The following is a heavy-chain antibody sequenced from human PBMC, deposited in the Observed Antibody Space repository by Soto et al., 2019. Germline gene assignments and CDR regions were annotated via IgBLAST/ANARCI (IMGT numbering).Heavy chain of an antibody. CDR3: AAGSRITIFGVVIIPPVDYYYYGMDV. D-gene: IGHD3-3*01. Sequence: SLKVSCKASGGTFSSYAISWVRQAPGQGLEWMGGIIPIFGTANYAQKFQGRVTITADESTSTAYMELSSLRSEDTAVYYCAAGSRITIFGVVIIPPVDYYYYGMDVWGQGTTVTVSS. CDR2: IIPIFGTA. CDR1: GGTFSSYA. J-gene: IGHJ6*02. V-gene: IGHV1-69*13.